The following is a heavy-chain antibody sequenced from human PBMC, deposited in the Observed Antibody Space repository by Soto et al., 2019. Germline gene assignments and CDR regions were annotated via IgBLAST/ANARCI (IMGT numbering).Heavy chain of an antibody. CDR2: IFPSDSDT. CDR3: ARKDKSGYFNWFDP. J-gene: IGHJ5*02. CDR1: GYKFTSSW. V-gene: IGHV5-51*01. D-gene: IGHD3-22*01. Sequence: LGESLKISCRTSGYKFTSSWIAWVRQMPGKGLEWMGIIFPSDSDTRYSPSFQGQVTISADRSTSTVFLQWASLKASDTAVYFRARKDKSGYFNWFDPWGQGTLVTVSS.